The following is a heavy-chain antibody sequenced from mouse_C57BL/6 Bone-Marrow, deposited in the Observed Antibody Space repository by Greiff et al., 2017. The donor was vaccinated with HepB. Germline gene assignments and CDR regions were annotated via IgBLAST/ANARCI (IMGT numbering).Heavy chain of an antibody. CDR3: ARTITTVPYYDMDY. CDR2: ISSGSSTI. J-gene: IGHJ4*01. Sequence: EVKLVESGGGLVKPGGSLKLSCAASGFTFSDYGMHWVRQAPEKGLEWVAYISSGSSTIYYADTVKGRSTISRDNTKNTLFLQMTSLRSEDTAMYYCARTITTVPYYDMDYWGQGTSVTVSS. CDR1: GFTFSDYG. D-gene: IGHD1-1*01. V-gene: IGHV5-17*01.